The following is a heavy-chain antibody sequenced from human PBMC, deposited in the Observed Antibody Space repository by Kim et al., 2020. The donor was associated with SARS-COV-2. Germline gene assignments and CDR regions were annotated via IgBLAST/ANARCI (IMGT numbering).Heavy chain of an antibody. V-gene: IGHV3-48*02. J-gene: IGHJ4*02. Sequence: GGSLRLSCAASGCTFSSYSMNWVRQAPGKGLEWVSYISSSSSTIYYADSVKGRFTISRDNAKNSLYLQMNSLRDEDTAVYYCAREAESSSWLLVTAIPGGFDYWGQGTLVTVSS. CDR1: GCTFSSYS. CDR2: ISSSSSTI. D-gene: IGHD2-21*02. CDR3: AREAESSSWLLVTAIPGGFDY.